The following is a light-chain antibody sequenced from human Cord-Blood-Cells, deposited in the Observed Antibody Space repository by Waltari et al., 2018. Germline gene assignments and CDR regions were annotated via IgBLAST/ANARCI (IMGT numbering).Light chain of an antibody. J-gene: IGKJ3*01. CDR2: AAS. Sequence: DIQVTQSPSSLSASVGHSVTLTSRASQRISSYLNWYQQKPGKAPKLLIYAASSLQSGVPSRFSGSGSGTDFTLTISSLQPEDFATYYCQQSYSTLFTFGPGTKVDIK. CDR1: QRISSY. V-gene: IGKV1-39*01. CDR3: QQSYSTLFT.